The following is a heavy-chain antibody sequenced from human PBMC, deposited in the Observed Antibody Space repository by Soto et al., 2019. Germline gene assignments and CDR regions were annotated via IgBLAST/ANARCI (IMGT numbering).Heavy chain of an antibody. Sequence: QVQLVDSGGGLVKPGGSLRLSCAASGFTFSAYYMSWIRQAPGKGLSCVSYISRSGSTIYYADSVKGRFTISRDNAKNPLYLQMNSLRAEDTAVYYCAKVVQYYYYGMDVRGQGTTVTVSS. D-gene: IGHD2-8*01. CDR1: GFTFSAYY. V-gene: IGHV3-11*01. CDR3: AKVVQYYYYGMDV. CDR2: ISRSGSTI. J-gene: IGHJ6*02.